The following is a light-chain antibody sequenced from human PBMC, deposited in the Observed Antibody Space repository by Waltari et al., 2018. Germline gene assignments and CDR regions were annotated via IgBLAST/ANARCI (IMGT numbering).Light chain of an antibody. CDR1: SSDIGAFDL. CDR2: NVS. V-gene: IGLV2-14*03. J-gene: IGLJ2*01. Sequence: QSALAQPASVSGSPGQSITIPCTGSSSDIGAFDLVSWYQQHPGRAPRLIIRNVSERPSGFPHRFSGSKSGNTASLTISSLRSEDESLYFCSSFTTGSTGLFGGGTKLTVL. CDR3: SSFTTGSTGL.